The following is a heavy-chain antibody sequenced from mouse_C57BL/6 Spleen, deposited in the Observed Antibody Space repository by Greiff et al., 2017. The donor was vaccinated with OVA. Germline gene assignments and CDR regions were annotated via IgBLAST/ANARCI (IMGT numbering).Heavy chain of an antibody. J-gene: IGHJ4*01. V-gene: IGHV3-1*01. CDR2: ISYSGST. D-gene: IGHD2-12*01. CDR1: GYSITSGYD. CDR3: ARDDSWDAMDY. Sequence: VQLQESGPGMVKPSQSLSLTCTVTGYSITSGYDWHWIRHFPGNKLEWMGYISYSGSTNYNPSLKSRISITHDTSKNHFFLKLNSVTTEDTATYYCARDDSWDAMDYWGQGTSVTVSS.